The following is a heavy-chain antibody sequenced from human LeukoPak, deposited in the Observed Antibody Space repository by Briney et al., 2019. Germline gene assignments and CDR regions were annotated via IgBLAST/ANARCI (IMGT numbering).Heavy chain of an antibody. D-gene: IGHD5-12*01. J-gene: IGHJ4*02. Sequence: ASVKVSCKASGYTFTDYYVHWVRQAPGQGLEWMGWINPNSGGTDYAQKFQGRVTMTRDTSIGTVYMELSRLTSDDTAVYYCARDTPRYSGYDLDPFEFWGQGTLVTVSS. CDR3: ARDTPRYSGYDLDPFEF. CDR1: GYTFTDYY. V-gene: IGHV1-2*02. CDR2: INPNSGGT.